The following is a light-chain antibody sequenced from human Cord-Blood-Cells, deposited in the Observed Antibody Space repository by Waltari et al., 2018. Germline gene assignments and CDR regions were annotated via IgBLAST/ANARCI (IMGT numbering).Light chain of an antibody. V-gene: IGKV3-20*01. Sequence: EIVLTQSPGTLSLSPGERATLSCRASQSVSSSYLAWYQQKPGQAPRLLIYGESSRATGIPDRFRGSGSGTDFTLTISRLEPEDFAVYYCQQYGSSPKTFGQGTKVEIK. J-gene: IGKJ1*01. CDR3: QQYGSSPKT. CDR2: GES. CDR1: QSVSSSY.